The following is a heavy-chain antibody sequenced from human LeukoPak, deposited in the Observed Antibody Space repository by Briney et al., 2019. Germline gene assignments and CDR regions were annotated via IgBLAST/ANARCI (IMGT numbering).Heavy chain of an antibody. CDR2: ISSSGSTI. Sequence: PGGSLRPSCAASGFTFSDYYMSWIRQAPGKGLEWASYISSSGSTIYYADSVKGRFTISRDNAKNSLYLQMNSLRAEDTAVYYCARDHSSGFSLPGNWGQGTLVTVSS. J-gene: IGHJ4*02. CDR1: GFTFSDYY. CDR3: ARDHSSGFSLPGN. D-gene: IGHD6-19*01. V-gene: IGHV3-11*04.